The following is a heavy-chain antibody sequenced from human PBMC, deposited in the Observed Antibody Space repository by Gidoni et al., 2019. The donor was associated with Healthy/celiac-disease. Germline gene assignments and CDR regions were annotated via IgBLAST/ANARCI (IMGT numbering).Heavy chain of an antibody. V-gene: IGHV4-31*03. Sequence: QVQLQESGPGLVKPSQTLSLTCTVSGGSIRSGGYYWSGIRQHPGKGLEWIGYIYYSGSTYYNPSLKSRVTISVDTSKNQFSLKLSSVTAADTAVYYCARDKEGAGAVVTFDIWGQGTMVTVSS. CDR2: IYYSGST. J-gene: IGHJ3*02. D-gene: IGHD1-26*01. CDR3: ARDKEGAGAVVTFDI. CDR1: GGSIRSGGYY.